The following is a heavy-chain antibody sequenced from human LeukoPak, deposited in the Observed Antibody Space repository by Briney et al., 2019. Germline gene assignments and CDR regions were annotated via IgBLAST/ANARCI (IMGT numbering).Heavy chain of an antibody. CDR3: AKGVGIVATNTLSIFDY. Sequence: SQTLSLTCTVSGGSISSGSYYWTWIRQPAGKGLEWIGRIYTSGSTNYNPSLKSRVTISVDTSKNQFSLQLSSVTAADTAVYYCAKGVGIVATNTLSIFDYWGQGTLVTVSS. D-gene: IGHD5-12*01. CDR1: GGSISSGSYY. V-gene: IGHV4-61*02. CDR2: IYTSGST. J-gene: IGHJ4*02.